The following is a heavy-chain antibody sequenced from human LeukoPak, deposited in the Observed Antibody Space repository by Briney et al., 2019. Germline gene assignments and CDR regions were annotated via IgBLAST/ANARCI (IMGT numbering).Heavy chain of an antibody. D-gene: IGHD3-16*02. Sequence: PGGSLRLSCAASGFTFSDYYMSWLRQAPGKGLEWVSYISSSGSTIYYADSVKGRFTISRDNAKNSLYLQMNSLRAEDTAVYYCARAYTYDYVWGSYREPTNWFDPWGQGTLVTVSS. J-gene: IGHJ5*02. V-gene: IGHV3-11*01. CDR1: GFTFSDYY. CDR2: ISSSGSTI. CDR3: ARAYTYDYVWGSYREPTNWFDP.